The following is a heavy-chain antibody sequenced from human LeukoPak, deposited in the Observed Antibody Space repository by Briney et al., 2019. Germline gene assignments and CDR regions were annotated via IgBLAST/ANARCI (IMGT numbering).Heavy chain of an antibody. J-gene: IGHJ4*02. Sequence: TGGSLRLSCAASGFTFSSYAMSWVRQAPGKGLEWVSAISGSGGSTYYADSVKGRFTISRDNSKNTLYLQMNSLRAEDTAVYYCAKHHLVSRNTIWYRPRHSAMATIRFFDYWGQGTLVTVSS. V-gene: IGHV3-23*01. CDR3: AKHHLVSRNTIWYRPRHSAMATIRFFDY. CDR2: ISGSGGST. CDR1: GFTFSSYA. D-gene: IGHD5-24*01.